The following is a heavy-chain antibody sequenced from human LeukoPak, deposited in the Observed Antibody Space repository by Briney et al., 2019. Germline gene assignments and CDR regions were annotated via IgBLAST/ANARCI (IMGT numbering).Heavy chain of an antibody. CDR1: GYTLTELS. V-gene: IGHV1-24*01. CDR3: ATWLRYFDWLRDWFDP. J-gene: IGHJ5*02. Sequence: ASVKVSCKVSGYTLTELSMHWVRQAPGKGLEWMGGFDSEDGETIYAQKFQGRVTMTEDTSTDTAYMELSSLRSEDTAVYYCATWLRYFDWLRDWFDPWGQGTLVTVSS. D-gene: IGHD3-9*01. CDR2: FDSEDGET.